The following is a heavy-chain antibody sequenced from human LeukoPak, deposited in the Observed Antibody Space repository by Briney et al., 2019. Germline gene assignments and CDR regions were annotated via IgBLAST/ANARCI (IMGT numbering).Heavy chain of an antibody. CDR3: ARMLGGNYLDY. CDR1: AFTFGSYE. CDR2: ISGGGETT. Sequence: GGSLRLSCEASAFTFGSYEMNWVRQAPGKGLEWVSYISGGGETTYYADSVRGRFTISRDNVQNSLYLLMNSLRAEDTAVYYCARMLGGNYLDYWGQGTLVTVSS. J-gene: IGHJ4*02. V-gene: IGHV3-48*03. D-gene: IGHD4-23*01.